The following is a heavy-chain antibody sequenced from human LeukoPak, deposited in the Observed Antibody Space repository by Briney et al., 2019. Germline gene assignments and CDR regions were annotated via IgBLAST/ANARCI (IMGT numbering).Heavy chain of an antibody. V-gene: IGHV1-69*06. Sequence: ASVKVSCKASGGTFSSYAISWVRQAPGQGLEWMGGIIPIFGAANYAQKFQGRVTITADKSTSTAYMELSSLRSEDTAVYYCAREGSGSYYSYWGQGTLVTVSS. D-gene: IGHD3-10*01. CDR2: IIPIFGAA. CDR3: AREGSGSYYSY. J-gene: IGHJ4*02. CDR1: GGTFSSYA.